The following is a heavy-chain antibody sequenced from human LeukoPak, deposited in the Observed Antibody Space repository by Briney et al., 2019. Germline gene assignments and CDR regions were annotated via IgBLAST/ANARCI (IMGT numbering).Heavy chain of an antibody. V-gene: IGHV3-23*01. CDR2: ISGSGGST. J-gene: IGHJ4*02. CDR3: AKDEDDYVWGSYRYKDY. D-gene: IGHD3-16*02. Sequence: GGSLRLSCAASGFTVSSNYMSWVRQAPGKGQEWVSAISGSGGSTYYADSVKGRFTISRDNSKNTLYLQMNSLRAEDTAVYYCAKDEDDYVWGSYRYKDYWGQGTLVTVSS. CDR1: GFTVSSNY.